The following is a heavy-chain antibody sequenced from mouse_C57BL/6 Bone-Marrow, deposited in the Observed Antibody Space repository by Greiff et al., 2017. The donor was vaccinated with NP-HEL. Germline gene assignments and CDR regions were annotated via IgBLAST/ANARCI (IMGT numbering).Heavy chain of an antibody. D-gene: IGHD2-4*01. CDR1: GFTFSSYA. CDR3: ARDFPIYYDYDVGFAY. CDR2: ISDGGSYT. V-gene: IGHV5-4*01. J-gene: IGHJ3*01. Sequence: EVQWVESGGGLVKPGGSLKLSCAASGFTFSSYAMSWVRQTPEKRLEWVATISDGGSYTYYPDNVKGRFTISRDNAKNNLYLQMSQLKSEDTAMYYCARDFPIYYDYDVGFAYWGQGTLVTVSA.